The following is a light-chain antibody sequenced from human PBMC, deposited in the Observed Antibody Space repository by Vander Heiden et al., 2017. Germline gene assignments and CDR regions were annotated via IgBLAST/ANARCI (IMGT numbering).Light chain of an antibody. V-gene: IGKV3-20*01. CDR2: GAS. J-gene: IGKJ1*01. CDR1: RSVSSRY. Sequence: THSPGTLSLAPGERAALSCRASRSVSSRYLAWYQQKPGQAPRLLIYGASSRATGIPDRFSGSGSGTDFTLTISRLEPEDFAVYYCQQYGSSPWTFGQGTKVEIK. CDR3: QQYGSSPWT.